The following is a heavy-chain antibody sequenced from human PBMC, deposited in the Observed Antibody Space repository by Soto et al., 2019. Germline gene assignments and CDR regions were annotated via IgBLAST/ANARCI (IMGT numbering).Heavy chain of an antibody. Sequence: SETLSLTCTVSGGSISSYYWSWIRQPPGKGLELIGYVYHSGSTNYNPSLKSRVTISVDKSKNQFSLKLSSVTAADTAVYYCARGLGYCSSTSCPNWFDPWGQGTLVTVSS. J-gene: IGHJ5*02. CDR2: VYHSGST. CDR3: ARGLGYCSSTSCPNWFDP. D-gene: IGHD2-2*01. CDR1: GGSISSYY. V-gene: IGHV4-59*12.